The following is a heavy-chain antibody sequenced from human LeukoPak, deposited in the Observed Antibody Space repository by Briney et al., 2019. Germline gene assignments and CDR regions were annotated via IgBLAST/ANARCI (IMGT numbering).Heavy chain of an antibody. D-gene: IGHD4-17*01. CDR1: GYTVTGYH. CDR3: ARYGHSPFFDY. V-gene: IGHV1-46*01. Sequence: ASVKVSCKASGYTVTGYHMHWVRQAPGQGLEWMGIINPSGGSTTNAQKFQGRVIMTRDMSTSTVYMELSSLRSEDTAVYFCARYGHSPFFDYWGQGTLVIVSS. CDR2: INPSGGST. J-gene: IGHJ4*02.